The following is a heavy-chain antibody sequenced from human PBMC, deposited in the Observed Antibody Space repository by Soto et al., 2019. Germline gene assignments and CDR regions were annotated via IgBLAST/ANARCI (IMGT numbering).Heavy chain of an antibody. CDR3: ARLVYDTRLNYLYLDS. Sequence: QVLLHESGPGLVKPSGTLSLTCTVSGVSISRGDWWSWVRQAPGKELQWIGEIHHSAGTSSHPSLRSRGSLSVDTSKNQFSLNLKSVTAADTGVYYCARLVYDTRLNYLYLDSWGQGLLVTLSS. CDR1: GVSISRGDW. J-gene: IGHJ4*02. V-gene: IGHV4-4*02. CDR2: IHHSAGT. D-gene: IGHD3-22*01.